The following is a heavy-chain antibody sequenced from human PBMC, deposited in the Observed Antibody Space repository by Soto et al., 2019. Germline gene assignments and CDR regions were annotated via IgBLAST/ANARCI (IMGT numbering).Heavy chain of an antibody. CDR1: GYSFTSYW. D-gene: IGHD3-22*01. V-gene: IGHV5-51*01. CDR2: IYPGDSDT. Sequence: LKISCKGSGYSFTSYWIGWVRQMPGKGLEWMGIIYPGDSDTRYSPSFQGQVTISADKSISTAYLQWSSLKASDTAMYYCARRGYYYDSSGYPRAFDIWGQGTMVTVSS. CDR3: ARRGYYYDSSGYPRAFDI. J-gene: IGHJ3*02.